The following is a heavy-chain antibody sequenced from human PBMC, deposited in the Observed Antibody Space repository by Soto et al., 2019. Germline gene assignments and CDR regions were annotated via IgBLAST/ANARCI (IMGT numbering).Heavy chain of an antibody. CDR3: AREGEMRYYYYGLDV. Sequence: QVQLVQSGAEVRKPGASVKVSCKASGYTFTTYGISWVRQAPGQGLEWMGWISGYNGHTKYAQQFQGRVTMTTDTPTSTVYMDLRPRRSDDTAVYYCAREGEMRYYYYGLDVWGQGTTVTVS. CDR2: ISGYNGHT. V-gene: IGHV1-18*01. J-gene: IGHJ6*02. CDR1: GYTFTTYG. D-gene: IGHD3-16*01.